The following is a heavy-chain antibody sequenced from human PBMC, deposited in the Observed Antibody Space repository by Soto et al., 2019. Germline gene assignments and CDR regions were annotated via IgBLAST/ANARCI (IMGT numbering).Heavy chain of an antibody. Sequence: QVQLQESGPGLVKPSGTLSLTCAVSGGSISSSNWWSWVRQPPGKGLEWIGEIYHSGSTNYNPSRQRRVTISVDKSKNPFSLKLSPVPAADTAVYYSARVPSGWYRWFDPWGQGTLVTVSS. CDR2: IYHSGST. CDR1: GGSISSSNW. J-gene: IGHJ5*02. CDR3: ARVPSGWYRWFDP. D-gene: IGHD6-19*01. V-gene: IGHV4-4*02.